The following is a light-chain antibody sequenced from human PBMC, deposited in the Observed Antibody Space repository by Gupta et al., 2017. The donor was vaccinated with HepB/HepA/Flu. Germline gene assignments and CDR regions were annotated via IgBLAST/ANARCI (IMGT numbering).Light chain of an antibody. CDR1: QDISNY. J-gene: IGKJ2*02. CDR3: QQDDNLGT. CDR2: DAS. Sequence: DIKMTQSPSPLSASVGDRVTITCQASQDISNYLNWYQQKPGKAPKLLIYDASNLETGVPSRFSRSGSGTDFTFTISSLQPEYIATYYCQQDDNLGTFGQGTKLEIK. V-gene: IGKV1-33*01.